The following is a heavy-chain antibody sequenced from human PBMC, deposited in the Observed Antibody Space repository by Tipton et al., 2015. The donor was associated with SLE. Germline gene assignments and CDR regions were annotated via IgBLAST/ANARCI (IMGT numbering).Heavy chain of an antibody. Sequence: TLSLTCAVYGTSFGDYYWSWIRQSPGKGPEWIGEINHFEATNYNPSLKSRLTISLDTSKNQFSLNLTSVTAADTGVYYCARQVGERVKLTPDSWGQGTLVFVSA. V-gene: IGHV4-34*01. CDR2: INHFEAT. D-gene: IGHD3-16*01. CDR1: GTSFGDYY. CDR3: ARQVGERVKLTPDS. J-gene: IGHJ4*02.